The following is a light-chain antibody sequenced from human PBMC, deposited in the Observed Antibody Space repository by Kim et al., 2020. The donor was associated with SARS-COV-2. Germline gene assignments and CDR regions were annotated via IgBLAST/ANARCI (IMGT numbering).Light chain of an antibody. CDR1: QSVSSY. J-gene: IGKJ2*01. V-gene: IGKV3-11*01. CDR3: QQRRGT. Sequence: ATLSWSPGERAPLSCRASQSVSSYLAWYQQKPGQAPRLLIYDASNRATGIPARFSGSGSGTDFTLTISSLEPEDFAVYYCQQRRGTFGQGTKLEI. CDR2: DAS.